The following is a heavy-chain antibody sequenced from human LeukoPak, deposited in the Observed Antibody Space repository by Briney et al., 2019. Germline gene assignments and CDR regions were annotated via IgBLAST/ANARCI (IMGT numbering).Heavy chain of an antibody. D-gene: IGHD6-6*01. CDR1: GGSISSYY. V-gene: IGHV4-59*01. CDR2: IYYSGST. Sequence: PSETLSLTCTVSGGSISSYYWSWIRQPPGKGLEWIGYIYYSGSTNYNPSLKSRVTISVDTSKNQFSLKLSSVTAEDTAVYYCARERIPYSSSPGAFDIWGQGTMVTVSS. CDR3: ARERIPYSSSPGAFDI. J-gene: IGHJ3*02.